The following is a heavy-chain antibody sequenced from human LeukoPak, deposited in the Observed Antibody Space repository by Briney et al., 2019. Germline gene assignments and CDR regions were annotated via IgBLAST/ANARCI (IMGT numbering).Heavy chain of an antibody. V-gene: IGHV4-38-2*02. J-gene: IGHJ4*02. CDR1: GYSISSCYY. D-gene: IGHD4-17*01. Sequence: SETLSLTCTVSGYSISSCYYWGLRRPPPREGLEWIGSIYHSGSSYYNPSLKSRVTISVDTSKNRFSLKLSSVTAADTAVYYCARAPPGYGDPLHYFDYWGQGTLVTVSS. CDR3: ARAPPGYGDPLHYFDY. CDR2: IYHSGSS.